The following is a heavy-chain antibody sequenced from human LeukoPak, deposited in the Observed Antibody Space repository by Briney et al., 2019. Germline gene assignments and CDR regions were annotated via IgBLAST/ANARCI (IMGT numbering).Heavy chain of an antibody. V-gene: IGHV4-34*01. Sequence: SSETLSLTCAVYGGSFSGYYWSWIRQPPRKGLEWIGEINHSGSTNYNPSLKSRVTISVDTSKNQFSLKLSSVTAADTAVYYCARGVNCSSTSCYAVTFDYWGQGTLVTASS. D-gene: IGHD2-2*01. J-gene: IGHJ4*02. CDR3: ARGVNCSSTSCYAVTFDY. CDR1: GGSFSGYY. CDR2: INHSGST.